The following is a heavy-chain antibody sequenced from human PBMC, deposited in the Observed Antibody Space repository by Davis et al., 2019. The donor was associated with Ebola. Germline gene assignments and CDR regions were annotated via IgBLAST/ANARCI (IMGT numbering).Heavy chain of an antibody. CDR2: VNDSGST. V-gene: IGHV4-39*07. D-gene: IGHD6-19*01. CDR1: GGSISSGGYY. CDR3: ARTTRGSGWFLDY. J-gene: IGHJ4*02. Sequence: SETLSLTCTVSGGSISSGGYYWSWIRQSPVKGLEWIGEVNDSGSTNYNPSLKSRVTISVDTSKNQFSLKLTSVTAADTATFYCARTTRGSGWFLDYWGQGTLVTVSS.